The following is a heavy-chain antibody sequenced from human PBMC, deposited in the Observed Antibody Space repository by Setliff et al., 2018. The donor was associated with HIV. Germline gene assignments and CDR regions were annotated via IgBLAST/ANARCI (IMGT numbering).Heavy chain of an antibody. CDR3: AKDGSGTLRGTFYI. Sequence: ASVKVSCKASGYTFNNYGISWVRQAPGQGLEWMGWINTHSGYTNYAQNVQGRVTVTMDTSTSTVYMQLNSLRSDDTAVYYCAKDGSGTLRGTFYIWGQGTQVTVSS. V-gene: IGHV1-18*01. J-gene: IGHJ3*02. D-gene: IGHD3-10*01. CDR1: GYTFNNYG. CDR2: INTHSGYT.